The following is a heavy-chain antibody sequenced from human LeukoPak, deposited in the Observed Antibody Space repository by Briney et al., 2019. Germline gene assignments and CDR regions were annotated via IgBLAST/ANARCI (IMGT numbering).Heavy chain of an antibody. J-gene: IGHJ4*02. Sequence: ASETLSLTCTVSGGSISSYYWSWIRQPPGKGLERIGYIYYSGSTNYNPSLKSRVTISVDTSKNQFSLKLSSVTAADTAVYYCARGDSGHDTYYFDYWGQGTLVTVSS. CDR3: ARGDSGHDTYYFDY. CDR1: GGSISSYY. D-gene: IGHD5-12*01. CDR2: IYYSGST. V-gene: IGHV4-59*01.